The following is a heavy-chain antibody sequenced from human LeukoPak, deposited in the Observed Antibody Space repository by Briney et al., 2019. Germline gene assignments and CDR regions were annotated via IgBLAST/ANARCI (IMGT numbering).Heavy chain of an antibody. CDR3: ARDRPGYCSGGSCSPPA. V-gene: IGHV3-21*01. J-gene: IGHJ4*02. CDR2: ISSSSSYI. CDR1: GFTFSSYS. Sequence: GGSLRLSCAASGFTFSSYSMNWVRQAPGKGLEWVSSISSSSSYIYYADSVKGRFTISRDNAKNSLYLQMNSLRAEDAAVYYRARDRPGYCSGGSCSPPAWGQGTLVTVSS. D-gene: IGHD2-15*01.